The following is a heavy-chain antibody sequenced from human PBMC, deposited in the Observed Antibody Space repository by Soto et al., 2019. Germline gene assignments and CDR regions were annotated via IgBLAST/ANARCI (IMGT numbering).Heavy chain of an antibody. V-gene: IGHV3-48*03. D-gene: IGHD3-3*01. CDR2: ISGSGTTI. J-gene: IGHJ6*02. CDR3: AREVTVFGVIIPTPMDV. Sequence: LRLSCAASGFTISGYEMNWVRQAPGKGLEWISYISGSGTTIYYADSVKGRFTISRDNAKKSLYLQMNSLRAEDTAVYYCAREVTVFGVIIPTPMDVWGQGTTVTVSS. CDR1: GFTISGYE.